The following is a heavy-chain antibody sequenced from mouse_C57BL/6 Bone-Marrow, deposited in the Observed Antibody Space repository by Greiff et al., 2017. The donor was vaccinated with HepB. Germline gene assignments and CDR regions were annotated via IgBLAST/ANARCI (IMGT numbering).Heavy chain of an antibody. CDR3: ARGRAWYSNYWYFDV. CDR1: GYSITSGYY. D-gene: IGHD2-5*01. Sequence: EVKLMESGPGLVKPSQSLSLTCSVTGYSITSGYYWNWIRQFPGNKLEWMGYISYDGSNNYNPSFKNRISITRDTSKNQFFLKLNSVTTEDTATYYCARGRAWYSNYWYFDVWGTGTTVTVSS. CDR2: ISYDGSN. V-gene: IGHV3-6*01. J-gene: IGHJ1*03.